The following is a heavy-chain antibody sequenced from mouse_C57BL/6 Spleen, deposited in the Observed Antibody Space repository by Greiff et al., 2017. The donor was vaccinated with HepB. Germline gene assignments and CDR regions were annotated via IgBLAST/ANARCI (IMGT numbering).Heavy chain of an antibody. CDR1: GYTFTDYE. Sequence: QVQLQQSGAELVRPGASVTLSCKASGYTFTDYEMHWVKQTPVHGLEWIGAIDPETGGTAYNQKFKGKAILTADKSSSTAYMELRSLTSEDSAVYYCTRSPYGNRAMDYWGQGTSVTVSS. D-gene: IGHD2-1*01. CDR3: TRSPYGNRAMDY. V-gene: IGHV1-15*01. J-gene: IGHJ4*01. CDR2: IDPETGGT.